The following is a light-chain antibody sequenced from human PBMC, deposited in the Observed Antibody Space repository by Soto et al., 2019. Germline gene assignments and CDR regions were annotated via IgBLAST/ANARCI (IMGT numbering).Light chain of an antibody. CDR3: QEYNSAPQS. V-gene: IGKV1-27*01. Sequence: DIQMTQSPSSLSASVGDRVTITCRASQGISNYLAWYQQKPGKVPKLLMYAASTLQSGVPSRFSGCGSGTDFTLTISGLQTEDVATSYCQEYNSAPQSFGGGTKVEIK. J-gene: IGKJ4*01. CDR1: QGISNY. CDR2: AAS.